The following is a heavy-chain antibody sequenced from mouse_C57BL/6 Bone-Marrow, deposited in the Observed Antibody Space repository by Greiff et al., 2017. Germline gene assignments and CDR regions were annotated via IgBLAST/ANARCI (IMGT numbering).Heavy chain of an antibody. D-gene: IGHD1-1*01. CDR2: ISNFAYSI. Sequence: EVKLMESGGGLVQPGGSLKLSCAASGFTFSDYGMAWVRQAPRKGPEWVAFISNFAYSIYYADTVTGRFTISREKAKNTLYLEMSSLRSEGTAMYYCARPNYYYGRGCAMDYWGQGPSGTVSS. CDR1: GFTFSDYG. J-gene: IGHJ4*01. CDR3: ARPNYYYGRGCAMDY. V-gene: IGHV5-15*01.